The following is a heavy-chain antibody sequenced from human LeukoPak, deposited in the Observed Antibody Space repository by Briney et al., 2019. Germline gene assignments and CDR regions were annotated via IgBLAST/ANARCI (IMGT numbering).Heavy chain of an antibody. V-gene: IGHV4-59*01. J-gene: IGHJ6*03. D-gene: IGHD1-14*01. CDR2: IYYSGST. Sequence: PSETLSLTCSVSGGSISSYYWNWIRQPPGKGLEWIGYIYYSGSTNYNPSLKSRVTISVDTSKNQFSLKLSSVTAADTAVYYCTSGTLSYYYMDVWGKGTTVTISS. CDR3: TSGTLSYYYMDV. CDR1: GGSISSYY.